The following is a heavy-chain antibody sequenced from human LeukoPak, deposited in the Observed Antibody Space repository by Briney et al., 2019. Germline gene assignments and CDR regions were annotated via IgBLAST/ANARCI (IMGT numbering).Heavy chain of an antibody. CDR2: INPNSGGT. CDR3: ALEPNGDYVRWFDP. J-gene: IGHJ5*02. Sequence: ASVKVSCKASGYTFTGYYMHWVRQAPGQGLEWMGRINPNSGGTNYAQKFQGRVTMTRDTSISTAYMELSSLRSEDTAVYYCALEPNGDYVRWFDPWGQGTLVTVSS. D-gene: IGHD4-17*01. CDR1: GYTFTGYY. V-gene: IGHV1-2*06.